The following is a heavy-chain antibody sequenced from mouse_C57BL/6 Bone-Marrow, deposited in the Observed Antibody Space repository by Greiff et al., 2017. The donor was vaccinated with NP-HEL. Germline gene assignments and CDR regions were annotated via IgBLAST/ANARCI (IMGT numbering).Heavy chain of an antibody. CDR3: ARGEITTVAFDV. Sequence: EVQLHQSGPELVKPGASVKISCKASGYTFTDYYMNWVKQSHGKSLEWIGDINPNNGGTSYNQKFKGKATLTVDKSSSTAYMELRSLTSEDSAVYYCARGEITTVAFDVWGTGTTVTVSS. V-gene: IGHV1-26*01. CDR2: INPNNGGT. D-gene: IGHD1-1*01. J-gene: IGHJ1*03. CDR1: GYTFTDYY.